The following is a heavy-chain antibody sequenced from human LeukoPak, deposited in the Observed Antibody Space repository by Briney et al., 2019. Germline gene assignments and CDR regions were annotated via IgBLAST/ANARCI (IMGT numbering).Heavy chain of an antibody. J-gene: IGHJ5*02. Sequence: SETLSLTCTVSGGSISSYYWSWVRQPPGKGLEWIGYIYYSGSTNYNPSLKSRFTISVDTSKSHFSLKLSSVTAADTAVYYCARDDYGSGSYLPSWGQGTLVTVSS. CDR1: GGSISSYY. D-gene: IGHD3-10*01. CDR3: ARDDYGSGSYLPS. CDR2: IYYSGST. V-gene: IGHV4-59*01.